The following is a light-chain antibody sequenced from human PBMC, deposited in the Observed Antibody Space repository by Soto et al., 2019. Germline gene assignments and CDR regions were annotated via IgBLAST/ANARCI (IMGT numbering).Light chain of an antibody. V-gene: IGLV4-69*01. CDR3: QTWGTGFQF. J-gene: IGLJ2*01. CDR2: LNNDGSH. Sequence: QPVLTQSPSASASLGASVKLTCTLSSGHSSYAIAWHQKQPGKGPRYLMDLNNDGSHTKGDGIPDRFSGSSSGADRYLIISSLQSEDEADYYCQTWGTGFQFFGGGTQLPS. CDR1: SGHSSYA.